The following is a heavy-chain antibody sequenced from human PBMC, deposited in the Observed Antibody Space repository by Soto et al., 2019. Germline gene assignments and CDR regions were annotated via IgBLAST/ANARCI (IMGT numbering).Heavy chain of an antibody. D-gene: IGHD6-13*01. CDR2: IIPMFGTA. V-gene: IGHV1-69*12. J-gene: IGHJ6*02. CDR3: ARDRGAAGRGIGYYYGMDV. CDR1: GGTFSSYA. Sequence: QVQLVQSGAEVKKSGSSVKVSCKASGGTFSSYAISWVRQAPGQGLEWMGGIIPMFGTANYVQKFQGRVTITADESTSTAYMELSSLRSEDTAVYYCARDRGAAGRGIGYYYGMDVWGQGTAVTVSS.